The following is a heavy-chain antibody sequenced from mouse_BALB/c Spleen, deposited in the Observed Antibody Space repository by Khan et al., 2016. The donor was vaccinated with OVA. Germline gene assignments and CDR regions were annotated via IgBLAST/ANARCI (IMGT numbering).Heavy chain of an antibody. V-gene: IGHV3-2*02. CDR3: ASLVTITTVVATDFDC. J-gene: IGHJ2*01. CDR2: ISYSGRT. Sequence: EVQLQESGPGLVKPSQSLSLTCTVTGYSITSDCAWNWIRQFPGNKLEWMGYISYSGRTSYNPSLKSRISITRDTSKNQFFLQLNSVTTEDTATYYCASLVTITTVVATDFDCWGQGTTLTVSS. D-gene: IGHD1-1*01. CDR1: GYSITSDCA.